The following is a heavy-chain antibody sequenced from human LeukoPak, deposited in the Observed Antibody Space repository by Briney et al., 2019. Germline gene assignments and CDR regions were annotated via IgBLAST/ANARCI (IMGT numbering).Heavy chain of an antibody. CDR3: ARDRAADILTGYPEYNWFDH. J-gene: IGHJ5*02. CDR1: GFTFSDYY. CDR2: IYYSGST. V-gene: IGHV4-59*01. D-gene: IGHD3-9*01. Sequence: GSLRLSCAASGFTFSDYYMNWLRQAPGKGLEGLGDIYYSGSTNYNPSLKSRVTISVDTSKNQFSLKLSSVTAADTAVYYCARDRAADILTGYPEYNWFDHWGQGTLVTVSS.